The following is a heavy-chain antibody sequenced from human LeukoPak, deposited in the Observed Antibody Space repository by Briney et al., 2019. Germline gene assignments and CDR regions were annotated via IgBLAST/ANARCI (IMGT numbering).Heavy chain of an antibody. D-gene: IGHD1-1*01. Sequence: ASVKVSCKASGYSFTSYAMSWVRQAPGQGLEWMGWINTDTGNPMYALGFTGRFVFSLDTSVNTAYLQISGLKAEDTAVYYCARDYWNYFDYWGQGTLVTVSS. CDR2: INTDTGNP. V-gene: IGHV7-4-1*02. CDR1: GYSFTSYA. J-gene: IGHJ4*02. CDR3: ARDYWNYFDY.